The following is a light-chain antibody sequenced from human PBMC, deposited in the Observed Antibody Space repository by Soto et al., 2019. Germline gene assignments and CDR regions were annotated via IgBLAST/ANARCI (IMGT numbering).Light chain of an antibody. J-gene: IGKJ3*01. V-gene: IGKV3-20*01. CDR3: QQYDSSPRT. CDR1: QSVSSSF. CDR2: GAS. Sequence: EIVLTQSPGTLSLSPGERATLSCRASQSVSSSFLACYQQKPGQAPRLLIYGASSRATGIPDRFSGSGSGTDFTLTSSRREPEDFAVYYCQQYDSSPRTFGPGTKVDIK.